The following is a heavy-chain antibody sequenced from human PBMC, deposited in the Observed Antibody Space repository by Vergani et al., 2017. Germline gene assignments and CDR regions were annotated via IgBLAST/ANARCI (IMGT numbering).Heavy chain of an antibody. J-gene: IGHJ5*02. D-gene: IGHD2-2*01. Sequence: QVQLQESGPGLVKPSETLSLTCTVSGGSVSSGSYYWSWIRQPAGKGLEWIGHIYYSGSTNYNPSLKSRVTISVDTSKNQFALKLSSVTAADTAVYYCARVKQDIVVVPAADNWFDPWGQGTLVTVSS. CDR1: GGSVSSGSYY. CDR2: IYYSGST. V-gene: IGHV4-61*10. CDR3: ARVKQDIVVVPAADNWFDP.